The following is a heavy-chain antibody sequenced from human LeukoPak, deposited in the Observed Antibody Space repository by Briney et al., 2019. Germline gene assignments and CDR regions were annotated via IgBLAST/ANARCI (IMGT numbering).Heavy chain of an antibody. J-gene: IGHJ6*03. CDR1: GYTFTNYA. D-gene: IGHD3-10*01. CDR3: ARGRGPPNTNRDFYYYYYMDV. V-gene: IGHV1-3*03. Sequence: ASVKVSCKASGYTFTNYAIHWVRQAPGQRFEWMGWINAANGHTKYSHKFQDRITITSDTSATTAYMELSNLRSEDMALYYCARGRGPPNTNRDFYYYYYMDVWSTGTTVTVSS. CDR2: INAANGHT.